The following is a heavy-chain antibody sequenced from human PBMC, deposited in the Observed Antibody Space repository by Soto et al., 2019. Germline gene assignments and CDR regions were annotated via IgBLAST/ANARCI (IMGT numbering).Heavy chain of an antibody. Sequence: SETLSLTCTVSGGSISSSSYYWGWIRQPPGKGLEWIGSIYYSGSTYYNPSLKSRVTISVDTSKNQFSLKLSSVTAADTAVYYCARRGYSGYDYPYFFDYWGQGTLVPGSS. V-gene: IGHV4-39*01. D-gene: IGHD5-12*01. CDR3: ARRGYSGYDYPYFFDY. CDR2: IYYSGST. J-gene: IGHJ4*02. CDR1: GGSISSSSYY.